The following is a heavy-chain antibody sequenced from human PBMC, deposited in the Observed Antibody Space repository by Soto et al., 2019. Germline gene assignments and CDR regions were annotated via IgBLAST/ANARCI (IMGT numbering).Heavy chain of an antibody. J-gene: IGHJ4*02. D-gene: IGHD2-2*01. CDR3: ARDRPGDIVVVPAATIDY. CDR1: GYTFTSYG. V-gene: IGHV1-18*01. Sequence: ASVKVSCKASGYTFTSYGISWVRQAPGQGLEWMGWISAYNGNTNYAQKLQGRVTMATDTSTSTAYMELRSLRSDDTAVYYCARDRPGDIVVVPAATIDYWGQGTLVTVSS. CDR2: ISAYNGNT.